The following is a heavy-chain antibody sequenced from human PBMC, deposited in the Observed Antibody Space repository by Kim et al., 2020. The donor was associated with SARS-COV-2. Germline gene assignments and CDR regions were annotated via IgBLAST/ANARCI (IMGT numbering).Heavy chain of an antibody. Sequence: ASVKFSCKASGYTFTNNAISWVRQAPGQGLEWMGWINTYTGNPTYAQAFTRRFVFSVDTSVTTAYLQISSLEAEDTALYYCARVIWGTYRYTDYWGQGTLVTVSS. D-gene: IGHD3-16*02. CDR1: GYTFTNNA. CDR3: ARVIWGTYRYTDY. J-gene: IGHJ4*02. CDR2: INTYTGNP. V-gene: IGHV7-4-1*02.